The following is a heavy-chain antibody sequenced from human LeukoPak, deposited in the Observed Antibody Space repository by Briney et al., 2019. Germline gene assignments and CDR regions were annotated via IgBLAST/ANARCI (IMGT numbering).Heavy chain of an antibody. J-gene: IGHJ4*02. V-gene: IGHV3-33*01. CDR2: IWYDGSNK. D-gene: IGHD6-19*01. CDR1: GFTFSSYG. CDR3: ARDGYSSGWSLGYFDY. Sequence: GGSLRLSCAASGFTFSSYGMHWVRQAPGKGLEWVAVIWYDGSNKYYADSVKGRFTISRDNSKNRLYLQMNSLRAEDTAVYYCARDGYSSGWSLGYFDYWAQGTLVTVSS.